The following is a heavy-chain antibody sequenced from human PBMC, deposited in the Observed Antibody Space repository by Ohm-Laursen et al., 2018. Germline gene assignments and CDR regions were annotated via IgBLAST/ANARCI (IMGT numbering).Heavy chain of an antibody. V-gene: IGHV1-8*01. Sequence: SVKVSCKASGYTFTSYDINWVRQATGQGLEWMGWMNPNSGNTGYAQKFQGRVTMTRNTSISTAYMELSSLRSEDTAVYYCARERIVVVPAATQYYYYYYGMDVWGQGTTVTVSS. CDR2: MNPNSGNT. J-gene: IGHJ6*02. D-gene: IGHD2-2*01. CDR1: GYTFTSYD. CDR3: ARERIVVVPAATQYYYYYYGMDV.